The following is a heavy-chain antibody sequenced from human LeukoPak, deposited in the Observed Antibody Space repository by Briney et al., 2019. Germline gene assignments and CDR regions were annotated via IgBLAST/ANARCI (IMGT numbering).Heavy chain of an antibody. CDR3: TRSLVVGGTRPNDY. D-gene: IGHD2-15*01. CDR2: INTGGNDI. Sequence: GGSLRLSCAASGFTFSAYWMHWVRQAPGKGLVWLSRINTGGNDITYADSVKGRFTISRDNAKNTLYLQMNSLTVEDTAVYFCTRSLVVGGTRPNDYWGQGTLVTVAS. CDR1: GFTFSAYW. J-gene: IGHJ4*02. V-gene: IGHV3-74*03.